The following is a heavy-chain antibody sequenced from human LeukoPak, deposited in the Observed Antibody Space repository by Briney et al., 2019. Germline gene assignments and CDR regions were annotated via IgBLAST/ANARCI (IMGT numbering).Heavy chain of an antibody. V-gene: IGHV4-61*05. CDR3: ARVGDWNDLVY. CDR2: ILYSGTTT. J-gene: IGHJ4*02. Sequence: TSETLSLTCTVSGGAIRSSSYYWGWIRQPPGKGLEWIGYILYSGTTTNYNPSLKSRVTISVDTSKNQFSLKLSSVTAADTAVYYCARVGDWNDLVYWGQGTLVTVSS. D-gene: IGHD1-1*01. CDR1: GGAIRSSSYY.